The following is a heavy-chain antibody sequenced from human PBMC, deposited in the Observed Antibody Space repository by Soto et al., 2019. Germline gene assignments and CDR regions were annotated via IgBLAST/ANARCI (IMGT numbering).Heavy chain of an antibody. CDR3: ARMATFGSLNWFDP. V-gene: IGHV1-8*01. CDR2: MNPGSGDT. D-gene: IGHD3-16*01. CDR1: GYSFTNND. J-gene: IGHJ5*02. Sequence: QVKLVQSGAEVREPGASVKVSCKASGYSFTNNDVSWVRQATGQGLEWMGWMNPGSGDTGYAQKFQGRVTMTRDISIATAYMELSSLRSDDTAIYYCARMATFGSLNWFDPWGQGTLVTVSS.